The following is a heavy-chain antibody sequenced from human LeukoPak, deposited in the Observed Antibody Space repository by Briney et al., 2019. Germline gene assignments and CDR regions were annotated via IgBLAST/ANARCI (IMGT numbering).Heavy chain of an antibody. J-gene: IGHJ4*02. V-gene: IGHV3-7*03. CDR2: IKQDGSEK. Sequence: GGSLRLSCAASGFTFSSYWMSWVRQAPGKGLEWVANIKQDGSEKYYVDSVKGRFTISRDNDKNSLYLQMNSLRAEDTAVYYCARGPYNYCSGGSCSFDCWGQGTLVTVSS. D-gene: IGHD2-15*01. CDR3: ARGPYNYCSGGSCSFDC. CDR1: GFTFSSYW.